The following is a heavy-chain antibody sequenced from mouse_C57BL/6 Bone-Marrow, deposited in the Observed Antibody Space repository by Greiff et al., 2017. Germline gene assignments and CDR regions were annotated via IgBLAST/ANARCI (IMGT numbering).Heavy chain of an antibody. CDR1: GYAFTNYL. CDR3: ARVDYYGSSYDY. D-gene: IGHD1-1*01. CDR2: INPGSGGT. V-gene: IGHV1-54*01. J-gene: IGHJ2*01. Sequence: VQLVESGAELVRPGTSVKVSCKASGYAFTNYLIEWVKQRPGQGLEWIGVINPGSGGTNYNEKFKGKATLTADKSSSTAYMQLSSLTSEDSAVYFCARVDYYGSSYDYWGQGTTLTVSS.